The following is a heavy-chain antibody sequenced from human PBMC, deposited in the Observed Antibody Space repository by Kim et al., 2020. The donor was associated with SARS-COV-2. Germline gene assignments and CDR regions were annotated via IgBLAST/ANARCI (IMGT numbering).Heavy chain of an antibody. CDR2: DERNK. Sequence: DERNKYYADSVKGRLPISSNTSKNTLYLQMNSLRAEDTAVYYCAKDYGDYWGQGTLVTVSS. D-gene: IGHD4-17*01. V-gene: IGHV3-33*03. J-gene: IGHJ4*02. CDR3: AKDYGDY.